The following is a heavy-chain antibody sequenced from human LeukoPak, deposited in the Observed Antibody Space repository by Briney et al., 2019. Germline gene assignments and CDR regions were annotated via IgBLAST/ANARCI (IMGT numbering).Heavy chain of an antibody. J-gene: IGHJ5*02. D-gene: IGHD6-19*01. Sequence: SETLSLTCSVSGGSIRSYYWNWIRQPPGKGLEWIGYIYYSGSTNYNPSLKSRVSTSVDTSKNQFSLKLRSVTAADTAVYYCATSSGWYERNTWGGWFDPWGQGTLVTVSS. CDR3: ATSSGWYERNTWGGWFDP. CDR1: GGSIRSYY. V-gene: IGHV4-59*12. CDR2: IYYSGST.